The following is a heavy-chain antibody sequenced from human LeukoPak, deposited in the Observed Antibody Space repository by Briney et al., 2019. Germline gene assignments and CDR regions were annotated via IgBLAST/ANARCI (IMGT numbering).Heavy chain of an antibody. V-gene: IGHV3-21*01. CDR2: ISSRSSYI. J-gene: IGHJ6*02. CDR3: ARADCSSTSCYYYYGMDV. D-gene: IGHD2-2*01. CDR1: GFTFSSYS. Sequence: PGGSLRLSCAASGFTFSSYSMNWVRQAPGKGLEWVSSISSRSSYIYYADSVKGRFTISRDNAKNSLYLQMNSLRAEDTAVYYCARADCSSTSCYYYYGMDVWGQGTTVTVSS.